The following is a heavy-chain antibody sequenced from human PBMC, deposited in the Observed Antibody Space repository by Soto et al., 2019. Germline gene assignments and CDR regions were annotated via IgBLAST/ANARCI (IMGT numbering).Heavy chain of an antibody. CDR1: GGSISSYY. D-gene: IGHD2-15*01. J-gene: IGHJ6*02. V-gene: IGHV4-59*01. CDR2: IYYSGST. CDR3: ARVGCSGGSCGGGMGV. Sequence: SETLSLTCTVSGGSISSYYWSWIRQPPGKGLEGIGYIYYSGSTNYNPSLKSRVTISVDTSKNQFSLKLSSVTAADTAVYYCARVGCSGGSCGGGMGVWGQGTTVTVSS.